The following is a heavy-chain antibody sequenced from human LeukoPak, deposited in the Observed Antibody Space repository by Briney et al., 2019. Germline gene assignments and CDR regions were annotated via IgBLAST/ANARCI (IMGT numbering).Heavy chain of an antibody. V-gene: IGHV4-59*01. D-gene: IGHD3-9*01. CDR3: ARTLRDYDILTGYYNRVGWFDP. J-gene: IGHJ5*02. Sequence: SETLSLTCTVSGGSISSYYWSWIRQPPGKGLEWIGYIYYSGSTNYNPSLKSRVTISVDTSKNQFSLKLSSVTAADTAVYYCARTLRDYDILTGYYNRVGWFDPWGQGTLVTVSS. CDR1: GGSISSYY. CDR2: IYYSGST.